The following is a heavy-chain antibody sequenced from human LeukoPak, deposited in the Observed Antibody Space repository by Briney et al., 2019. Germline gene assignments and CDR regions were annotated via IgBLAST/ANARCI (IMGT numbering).Heavy chain of an antibody. D-gene: IGHD3-22*01. CDR2: ISAYNGNT. Sequence: GASVKVSCKASGYTFTSYGISWVRQAPGQGLEWMGWISAYNGNTNYAQKLQGRVTITTDESTSTAYMELSSLRSEDTAVYYCARKTYYYDSSGYLVPRYDAFDIWGQGTMVTVSS. V-gene: IGHV1-18*01. CDR3: ARKTYYYDSSGYLVPRYDAFDI. J-gene: IGHJ3*02. CDR1: GYTFTSYG.